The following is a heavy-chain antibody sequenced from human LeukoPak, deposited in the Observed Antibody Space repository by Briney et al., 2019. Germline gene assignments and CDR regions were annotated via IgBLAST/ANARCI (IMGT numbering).Heavy chain of an antibody. Sequence: SQTLSLTCTVSGGSISSGDYYWSWIRQPPGKGLEWIGYIYYSGSTYYNPSLKSRVTISVDTSKNQFSLKLSSVTAADTAVYYCARRRQQGSSYYFDYWGQGTLVTVSS. CDR3: ARRRQQGSSYYFDY. V-gene: IGHV4-30-4*01. CDR1: GGSISSGDYY. J-gene: IGHJ4*02. D-gene: IGHD6-13*01. CDR2: IYYSGST.